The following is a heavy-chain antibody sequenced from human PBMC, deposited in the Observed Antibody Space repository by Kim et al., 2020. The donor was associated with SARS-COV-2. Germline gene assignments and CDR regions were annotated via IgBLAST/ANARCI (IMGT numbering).Heavy chain of an antibody. CDR2: LNHSGST. Sequence: SETLSLTCAVYGGSFSGYYWSWIRQPPGKGLEWIGELNHSGSTNYNPSLKSRVTISVDTSKNQFSLKLSSVTAAYTAVYYCARGRYSSSWYGHKFSFDY. J-gene: IGHJ4*01. V-gene: IGHV4-34*01. CDR1: GGSFSGYY. CDR3: ARGRYSSSWYGHKFSFDY. D-gene: IGHD6-13*01.